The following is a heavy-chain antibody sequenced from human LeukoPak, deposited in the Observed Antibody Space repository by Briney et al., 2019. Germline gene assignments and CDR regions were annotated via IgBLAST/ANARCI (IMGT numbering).Heavy chain of an antibody. CDR2: IYHSGTI. J-gene: IGHJ4*02. V-gene: IGHV4-38-2*02. CDR3: ARGLGRQQLVSPFDY. CDR1: GYSISSGYY. Sequence: SETLSLTCTVSGYSISSGYYWGWIRQPPGKGLEWVASIYHSGTIYYNPSLKSRVTISVDTSKNQFSLKLTSVTAADTAVYYCARGLGRQQLVSPFDYWGQGTPVTVSS. D-gene: IGHD6-13*01.